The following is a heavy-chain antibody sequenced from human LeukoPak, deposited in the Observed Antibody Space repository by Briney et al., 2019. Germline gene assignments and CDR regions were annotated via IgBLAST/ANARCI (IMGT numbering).Heavy chain of an antibody. CDR3: AREAWGRDGYNSYYYCYGMDV. CDR2: IYPGDSDT. D-gene: IGHD5-24*01. J-gene: IGHJ6*02. V-gene: IGHV5-51*01. CDR1: GYSFTSYR. Sequence: GESLKTSCKGSGYSFTSYRIGWVGQMPGKGLEWMGIIYPGDSDTRYSPSFQGQVTISADKSISTAYLQWSSLKASDTAMYYCAREAWGRDGYNSYYYCYGMDVSGQGTTVTVSS.